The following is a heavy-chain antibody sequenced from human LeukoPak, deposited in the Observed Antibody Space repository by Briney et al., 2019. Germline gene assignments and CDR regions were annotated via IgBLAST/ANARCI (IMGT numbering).Heavy chain of an antibody. CDR1: GYTFSSYD. V-gene: IGHV1-8*01. Sequence: ASVKVSCKAFGYTFSSYDMSWVRQAPGQGLEWMGWMNPNSGNTGYAQKFQGRVTMTSNTSISTAYMELSSLRSEDTAVYYCARGLPPGSYYYYGMDVWGQGTTVTVSS. CDR3: ARGLPPGSYYYYGMDV. CDR2: MNPNSGNT. J-gene: IGHJ6*02. D-gene: IGHD2-2*01.